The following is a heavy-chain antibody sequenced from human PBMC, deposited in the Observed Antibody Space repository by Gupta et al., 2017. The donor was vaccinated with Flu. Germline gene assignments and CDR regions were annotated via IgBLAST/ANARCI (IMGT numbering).Heavy chain of an antibody. J-gene: IGHJ4*02. D-gene: IGHD3-22*01. Sequence: EVQLSESGGGLVQPGGSLRPSCAASGFTFSSSALRWVRQAPGKGLEYVSAISGIGGSTYYADSVKGRFTISRDNSKNTLYLQMNSLRAEDTAVYYCAKVAYYDSSGYYGWYFDYWGQGTLVTVSS. CDR1: GFTFSSSA. V-gene: IGHV3-23*01. CDR3: AKVAYYDSSGYYGWYFDY. CDR2: ISGIGGST.